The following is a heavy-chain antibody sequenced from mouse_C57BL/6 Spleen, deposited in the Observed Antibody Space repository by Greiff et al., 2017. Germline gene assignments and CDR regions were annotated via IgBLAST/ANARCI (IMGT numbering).Heavy chain of an antibody. CDR1: GFTFTDYY. J-gene: IGHJ2*01. CDR2: IRNKANGYTT. CDR3: ARNWYYFDY. V-gene: IGHV7-3*01. D-gene: IGHD4-1*01. Sequence: EVQLQESGGGLVQPGGSLSLSCAASGFTFTDYYMSWVRQPPGKALEWLGFIRNKANGYTTEYSASVKGRFTISRDNSQSILYLQMNALRAEDSASYYCARNWYYFDYWGQGATLTVSS.